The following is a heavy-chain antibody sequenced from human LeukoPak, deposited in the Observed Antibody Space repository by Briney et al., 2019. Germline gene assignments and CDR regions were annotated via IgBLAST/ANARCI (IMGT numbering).Heavy chain of an antibody. J-gene: IGHJ4*02. CDR2: ISAYNGNT. D-gene: IGHD3-3*01. CDR3: ARDSRYDFWSGYYSYYFDY. CDR1: GYTFTSYG. V-gene: IGHV1-18*01. Sequence: VSVKVSCKASGYTFTSYGISWVRQAPGQGLKWMGWISAYNGNTNYAQKLQGRVTMTTDTSTSTAYMELRSLRSDDTAVYYCARDSRYDFWSGYYSYYFDYWGQGTLVTVSS.